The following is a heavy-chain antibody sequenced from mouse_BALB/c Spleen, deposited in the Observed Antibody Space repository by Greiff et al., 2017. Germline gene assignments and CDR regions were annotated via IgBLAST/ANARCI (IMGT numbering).Heavy chain of an antibody. CDR3: TREYGNYAKGAMDY. D-gene: IGHD2-1*01. Sequence: EVKLMESGGGLVKPGGSLKLSCAASGFTFSSYTMSWVRQTPEKRLEWVATISSGGSYTYYPDSVKGRFTISRDNAKNTLYLQMSSLKSEDTAMYYCTREYGNYAKGAMDYWGQGTSVTVSS. V-gene: IGHV5-6-4*01. CDR1: GFTFSSYT. CDR2: ISSGGSYT. J-gene: IGHJ4*01.